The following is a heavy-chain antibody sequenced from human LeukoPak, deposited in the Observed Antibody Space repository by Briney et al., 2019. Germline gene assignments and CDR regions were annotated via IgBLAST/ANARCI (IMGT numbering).Heavy chain of an antibody. CDR2: INTDGNYT. J-gene: IGHJ4*02. CDR1: GFTVSNYW. D-gene: IGHD3-10*01. Sequence: GGSLRLSCAASGFTVSNYWMHWVRQVPGKGLVWLSRINTDGNYTAYADSVKGRFTISRDDAKNTLYLQMNSLRAEDTAVYYCAKTISKFGELLDRRDYWGQGTLVTVSS. V-gene: IGHV3-74*01. CDR3: AKTISKFGELLDRRDY.